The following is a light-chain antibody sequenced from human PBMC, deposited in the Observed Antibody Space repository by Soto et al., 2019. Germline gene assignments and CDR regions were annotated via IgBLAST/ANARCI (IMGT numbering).Light chain of an antibody. CDR3: QQRSKWHLT. J-gene: IGKJ4*01. CDR1: QNLGTLY. Sequence: EIVLSLSPVTLSLSPGERGTLSCRASQNLGTLYLAWFQQKSGQAPRLLIYSASRRATGIPARFSGSGSETDFTLTISSLEPEDFAVYYCQQRSKWHLTFGGGTKVAIK. V-gene: IGKV3-11*01. CDR2: SAS.